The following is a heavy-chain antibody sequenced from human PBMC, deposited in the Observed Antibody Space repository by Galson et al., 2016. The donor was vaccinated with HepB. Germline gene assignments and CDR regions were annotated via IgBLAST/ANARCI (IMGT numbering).Heavy chain of an antibody. CDR1: GYIFTTYD. Sequence: SVKVSCKASGYIFTTYDIHWVRQAHGQSLEWMGWINTGNGNTKYSQKFQGRITITRDTSATTAYLELSSLRSEGTAVFYCARGYANSFDHWGQGTLVTVSS. D-gene: IGHD2-8*01. CDR2: INTGNGNT. CDR3: ARGYANSFDH. V-gene: IGHV1-3*04. J-gene: IGHJ4*02.